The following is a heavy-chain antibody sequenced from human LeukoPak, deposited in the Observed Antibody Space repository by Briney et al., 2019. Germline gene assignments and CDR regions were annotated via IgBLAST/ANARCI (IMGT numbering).Heavy chain of an antibody. D-gene: IGHD6-13*01. CDR3: ASPFEGRIAAAGNYYYYYMDV. Sequence: ASVKVSCKASGGTFSSYAISWVRQAPGQGLEWMGWINTNTGNPTYAQGFTGRFVFSLDTSVSTAYLQISSLKAEDTAVYYCASPFEGRIAAAGNYYYYYMDVWGKGTTVTVSS. V-gene: IGHV7-4-1*02. J-gene: IGHJ6*03. CDR1: GGTFSSYA. CDR2: INTNTGNP.